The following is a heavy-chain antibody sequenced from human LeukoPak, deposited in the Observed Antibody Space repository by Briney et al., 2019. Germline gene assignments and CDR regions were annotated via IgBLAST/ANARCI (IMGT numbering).Heavy chain of an antibody. J-gene: IGHJ5*02. V-gene: IGHV3-23*01. CDR1: GFTFSSYA. D-gene: IGHD3-10*01. CDR3: AKDPYGSGSYSWFDP. Sequence: GGSLRLSCAASGFTFSSYAMSWVRQAPGKGLEWVSAISGSGGSTYYADSVKGRFIISRDNSKNTLYLQMNSLRAEDTAVYYCAKDPYGSGSYSWFDPWGQGTLVTVSS. CDR2: ISGSGGST.